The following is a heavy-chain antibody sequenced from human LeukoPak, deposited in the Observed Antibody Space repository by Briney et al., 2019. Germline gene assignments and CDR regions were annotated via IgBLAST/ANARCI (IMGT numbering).Heavy chain of an antibody. CDR1: GFTFSSYW. V-gene: IGHV3-23*01. D-gene: IGHD3-16*02. J-gene: IGHJ2*01. CDR3: ARDYDYVWGSYRNWYFDL. Sequence: GGSLRLSCAASGFTFSSYWMHWVRQAPGKGLVWVSGISGSGRGTYHTDSVKGRFTISRDNSKNTLFLQMNSLRADDTAVYYCARDYDYVWGSYRNWYFDLWGRGILVTVSS. CDR2: ISGSGRGT.